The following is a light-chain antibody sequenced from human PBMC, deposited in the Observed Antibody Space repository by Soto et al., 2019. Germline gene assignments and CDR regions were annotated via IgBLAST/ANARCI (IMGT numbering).Light chain of an antibody. Sequence: IVLTQSPATLSLSPGERATLSCGASQSVSSYLAWYQQKPGLAPRLVIYDSSIRATGIPDRFSGSGSGTDLTITISRLEPEDFEVYYCQQYGRSPITFGLGTRLEIK. V-gene: IGKV3D-20*01. CDR3: QQYGRSPIT. CDR1: QSVSSY. CDR2: DSS. J-gene: IGKJ5*01.